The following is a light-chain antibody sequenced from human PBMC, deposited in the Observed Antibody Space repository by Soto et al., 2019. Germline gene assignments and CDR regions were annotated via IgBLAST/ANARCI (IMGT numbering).Light chain of an antibody. CDR3: QQRSIWPLT. V-gene: IGKV3-11*01. CDR2: DAS. Sequence: IVLKQSPAILSVSPVEIATLDFMARQSIGTYLAWYQQRPGQAPRLLIYDASNWATGIPARFSGSGSGTDFTLTINSLEPEDFAVYYCQQRSIWPLTFGVGAKLDIK. J-gene: IGKJ4*01. CDR1: QSIGTY.